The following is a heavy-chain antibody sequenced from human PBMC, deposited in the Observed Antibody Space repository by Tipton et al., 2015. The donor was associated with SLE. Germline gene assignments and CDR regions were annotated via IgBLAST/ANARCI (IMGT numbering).Heavy chain of an antibody. V-gene: IGHV5-51*03. D-gene: IGHD4-17*01. CDR2: IFPADSDT. Sequence: QLVQSGAEVKKPGESLKISCKGSGYSFSTYWIGWVRQMPGKGLEWMGIIFPADSDTRYSPSFQGRVTISADKSNSTAYLQWSSLKASDTAIYYCARGFTTTIDPPDYWGQGTLVTVSS. CDR3: ARGFTTTIDPPDY. CDR1: GYSFSTYW. J-gene: IGHJ4*02.